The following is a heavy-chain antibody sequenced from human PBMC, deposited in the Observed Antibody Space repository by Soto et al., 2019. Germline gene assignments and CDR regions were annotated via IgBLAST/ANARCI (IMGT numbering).Heavy chain of an antibody. Sequence: SETLSLTCAVSGGSISSGGSSWSWIRQPPGKALEWIGYINDRGSTNYNSSLKSRVTISVDRSKNQYALNLTSVTAADTALYYCARGRLGYCSGGSCYSYNTPLAIDYWGQGTLVTVSS. CDR2: INDRGST. CDR1: GGSISSGGSS. J-gene: IGHJ4*02. V-gene: IGHV4-30-2*01. D-gene: IGHD2-15*01. CDR3: ARGRLGYCSGGSCYSYNTPLAIDY.